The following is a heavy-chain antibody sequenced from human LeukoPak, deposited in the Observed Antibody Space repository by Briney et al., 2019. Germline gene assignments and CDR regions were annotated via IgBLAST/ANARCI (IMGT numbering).Heavy chain of an antibody. Sequence: GGSLRLSCAASGFTFSTYEMNWVRQAPGKGLEWVSYISGGGSTTYYADSVKGRFTISRDNAKNSLYLQMNSLRAEDTAVYYCARGLFVGATFDYWGQGTLVTVSS. V-gene: IGHV3-48*03. J-gene: IGHJ4*02. CDR3: ARGLFVGATFDY. CDR2: ISGGGSTT. D-gene: IGHD1-26*01. CDR1: GFTFSTYE.